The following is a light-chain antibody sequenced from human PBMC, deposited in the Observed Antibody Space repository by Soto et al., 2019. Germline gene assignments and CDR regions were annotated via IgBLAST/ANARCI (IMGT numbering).Light chain of an antibody. J-gene: IGKJ1*01. CDR2: AAS. V-gene: IGKV1-39*01. CDR3: QQSCHTSWT. CDR1: QGISTY. Sequence: DIQMTPSPSSLSASVGARVTITCRASQGISTYLNWCQQKPGQAPKLLIYAASSLQSGVPSRFCGSVSETDFSITISRLQPEVFAEYAGQQSCHTSWTIGRGTKVVVK.